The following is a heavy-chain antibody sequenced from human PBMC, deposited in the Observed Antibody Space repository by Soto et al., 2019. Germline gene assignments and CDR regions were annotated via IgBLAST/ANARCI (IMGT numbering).Heavy chain of an antibody. CDR2: IGEDGGIS. D-gene: IGHD3-9*01. CDR1: GFNFKDYW. J-gene: IGHJ3*01. Sequence: EVQLVESGGGLVQPGGSLRLSCAGSGFNFKDYWMTWVRQAPGKGLEWLANIGEDGGISNYVDPVKGLFTISRDNVKNSLDLQINSLRAEDTAVYYCARDRNYHLSGYYYAFDVWGQGTVVTVSS. CDR3: ARDRNYHLSGYYYAFDV. V-gene: IGHV3-7*01.